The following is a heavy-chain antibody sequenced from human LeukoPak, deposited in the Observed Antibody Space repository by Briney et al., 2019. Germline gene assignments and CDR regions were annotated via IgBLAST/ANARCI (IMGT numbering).Heavy chain of an antibody. CDR2: ISYTGGT. J-gene: IGHJ3*02. Sequence: SETLSLTCTVSAGSISSYYWSWIRQPPGKGLEWIGCISYTGGTKYNPSLKSRVTISVDTSKNQFSLKLSSVTAADTAVYYCARPYSSGWYGVFDIWGQGTMVTVSS. CDR3: ARPYSSGWYGVFDI. V-gene: IGHV4-59*08. CDR1: AGSISSYY. D-gene: IGHD6-19*01.